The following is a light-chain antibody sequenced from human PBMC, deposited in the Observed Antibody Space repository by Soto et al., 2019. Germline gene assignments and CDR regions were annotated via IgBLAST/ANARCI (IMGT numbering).Light chain of an antibody. CDR2: GAS. CDR1: QSVSSSY. J-gene: IGKJ1*01. CDR3: QQYGSSPGT. V-gene: IGKV3-20*01. Sequence: EIVLTQSPGTLSLSPGERATLSCRASQSVSSSYLAWYQQKPGQAPRLLIYGASSRATGIPDRFSGSGSGTDFTLTISRLEPEDVAGYYCQQYGSSPGTFGQGTKVEIK.